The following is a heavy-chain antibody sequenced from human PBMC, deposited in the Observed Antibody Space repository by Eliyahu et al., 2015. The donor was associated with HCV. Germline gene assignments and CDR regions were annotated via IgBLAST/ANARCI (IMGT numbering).Heavy chain of an antibody. Sequence: EVQLLESGGGMVQPGGSLRLSCAASGFTFSSYAMSWVRQAPGTGLEWVSAISGSGGSTYYADSVEGRFTISRDNSKNTLYLQMNSLRAEDTAVYYCAKDYDSSGYDYFDYWGQGILVTVSS. D-gene: IGHD3-22*01. V-gene: IGHV3-23*01. CDR1: GFTFSSYA. J-gene: IGHJ4*02. CDR2: ISGSGGST. CDR3: AKDYDSSGYDYFDY.